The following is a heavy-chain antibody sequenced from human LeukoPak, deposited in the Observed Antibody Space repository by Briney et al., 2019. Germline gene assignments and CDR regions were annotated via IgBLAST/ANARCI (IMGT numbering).Heavy chain of an antibody. V-gene: IGHV3-7*01. Sequence: PGGSLRLSRAASGFSFSSYWMTWVRQAPGKGLEWVANIKQDGSEKYYVDSVKGRFTISRDNAKNSLYLQMNSLRAEDTAVYYCARGSYYDSSGYYPATFDYWGQGTLVTVSS. CDR2: IKQDGSEK. CDR3: ARGSYYDSSGYYPATFDY. D-gene: IGHD3-22*01. CDR1: GFSFSSYW. J-gene: IGHJ4*02.